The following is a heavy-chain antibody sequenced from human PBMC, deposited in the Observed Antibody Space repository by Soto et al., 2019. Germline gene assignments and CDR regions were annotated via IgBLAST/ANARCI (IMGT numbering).Heavy chain of an antibody. CDR2: INAGNGNT. CDR3: TKAILSGGGGHFGTFDD. J-gene: IGHJ4*02. V-gene: IGHV1-3*01. CDR1: GYSFTTYA. D-gene: IGHD2-15*01. Sequence: ASVKVSCKASGYSFTTYAMHWVRQAPGQRLEWMGWINAGNGNTKYSQKLQGRVTNTRDTSASTAYMELSSLRSDDTAVYYCTKAILSGGGGHFGTFDDWGQGTLVTVAS.